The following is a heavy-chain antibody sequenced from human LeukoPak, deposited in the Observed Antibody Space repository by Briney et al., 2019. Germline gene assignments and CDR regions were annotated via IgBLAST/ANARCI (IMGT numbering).Heavy chain of an antibody. CDR1: GGTFITYA. CDR3: ARAPSRYSNVERSVGRWFYYYMDL. D-gene: IGHD5-18*01. J-gene: IGHJ6*03. V-gene: IGHV1-69*13. CDR2: IIPIFGTA. Sequence: ASVKVSCKASGGTFITYAIGWVRQAPGQGLEWMGGIIPIFGTANYAQKFQDRVTLTADESTNTAYMELNSLRSEDTAVYYCARAPSRYSNVERSVGRWFYYYMDLWGRGTTVTVSS.